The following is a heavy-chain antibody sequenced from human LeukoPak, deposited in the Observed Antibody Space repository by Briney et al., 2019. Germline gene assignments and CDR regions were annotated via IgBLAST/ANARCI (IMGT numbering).Heavy chain of an antibody. V-gene: IGHV3-11*04. CDR2: ISSSGSTI. CDR3: ARERGVIPTRGGFSDY. CDR1: GFTFSDYY. D-gene: IGHD3-10*01. J-gene: IGHJ4*02. Sequence: GGSLRLSRAASGFTFSDYYMSWIRQAPGKGLEWVSYISSSGSTIYYADSVKGRFTISRDNAKNSLYLQMNSLRAEDTAVYYCARERGVIPTRGGFSDYWGQGTLVTVSS.